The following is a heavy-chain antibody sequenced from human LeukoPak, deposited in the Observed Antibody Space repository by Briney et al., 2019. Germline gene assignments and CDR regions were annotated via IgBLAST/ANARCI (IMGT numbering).Heavy chain of an antibody. J-gene: IGHJ6*03. D-gene: IGHD3-9*01. CDR1: GGSISSSSYY. CDR2: IYYSGST. V-gene: IGHV4-39*07. CDR3: ARSTVLRYFDWSYYYMDV. Sequence: SETLSLTCTVSGGSISSSSYYWGWIRQPPGKGLEWIGNIYYSGSTYYNPSLESRVTISVDTSKNQFSLKLSSVTAADTAVYYCARSTVLRYFDWSYYYMDVWGKGTTVTVSS.